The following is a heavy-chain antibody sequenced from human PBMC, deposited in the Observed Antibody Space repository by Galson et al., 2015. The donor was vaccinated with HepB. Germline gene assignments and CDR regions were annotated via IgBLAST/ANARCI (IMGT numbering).Heavy chain of an antibody. CDR3: ARVTYCSSTSCYGVFDY. CDR2: INPNSGGT. D-gene: IGHD2-2*01. J-gene: IGHJ4*02. Sequence: SVKVSCKASGYTFTGYYMHWVRQAPGQGLEWMGWINPNSGGTNYAQTFQGRVTMTRDTSISTAYMELSRLRSDDTAVYYCARVTYCSSTSCYGVFDYWGQGTLVTVSS. V-gene: IGHV1-2*02. CDR1: GYTFTGYY.